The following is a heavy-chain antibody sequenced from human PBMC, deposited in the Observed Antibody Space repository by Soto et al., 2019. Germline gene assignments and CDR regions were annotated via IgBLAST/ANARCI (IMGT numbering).Heavy chain of an antibody. Sequence: PSETLSLTCTVSGSSISSSGYYWGWIRQPPGRGLEWIGSLYYNVGTYYNPSLKSRVTISADTSANQFSLMVNSVTAADTAIYYCARLPSRHWVDPWGQGTLVTVSS. CDR2: LYYNVGT. CDR3: ARLPSRHWVDP. V-gene: IGHV4-39*01. CDR1: GSSISSSGYY. J-gene: IGHJ5*02.